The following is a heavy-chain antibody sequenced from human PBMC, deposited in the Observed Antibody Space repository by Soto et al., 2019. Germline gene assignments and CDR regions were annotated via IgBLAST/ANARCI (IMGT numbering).Heavy chain of an antibody. Sequence: SETLFLTCTVSGGYIISGGYYWSWIRQHRGEGMEWIGDIYYSGSTYYNPSLKSRVAMSVDTSKNHFSLNLSSVTAADMAVYYCAREGSYSAYNFAHGIQLWSFDFWGQGALVTVSS. D-gene: IGHD5-12*01. V-gene: IGHV4-31*03. J-gene: IGHJ4*02. CDR2: IYYSGST. CDR1: GGYIISGGYY. CDR3: AREGSYSAYNFAHGIQLWSFDF.